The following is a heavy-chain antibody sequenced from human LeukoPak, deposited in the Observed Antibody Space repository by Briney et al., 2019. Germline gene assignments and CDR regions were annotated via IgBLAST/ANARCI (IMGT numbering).Heavy chain of an antibody. CDR2: INHSGST. Sequence: SETLSLTCAVYGGSFSGYYWSWIRQPPGKGLEWIGEINHSGSTNYNPSPKSRVTISVDTSKNQFSLKLSSVTAADTAVYYCARATVVTPKRYFDLWGRGTLVTVSS. CDR1: GGSFSGYY. D-gene: IGHD4-23*01. V-gene: IGHV4-34*01. J-gene: IGHJ2*01. CDR3: ARATVVTPKRYFDL.